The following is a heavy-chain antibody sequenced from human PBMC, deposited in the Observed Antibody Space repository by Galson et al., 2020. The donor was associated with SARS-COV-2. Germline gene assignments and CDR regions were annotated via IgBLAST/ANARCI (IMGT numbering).Heavy chain of an antibody. CDR2: TSETGRT. CDR3: ARLSDL. Sequence: SETLSLTCAVYGGSFNHYYWTWIRQPPGKGLEWIGETSETGRTNYNPSLKSRLTISMDTSMNQFSLKLTSVTAADTVVYYCARLSDLWSQGTLVTVSS. V-gene: IGHV4-34*01. CDR1: GGSFNHYY. J-gene: IGHJ5*02.